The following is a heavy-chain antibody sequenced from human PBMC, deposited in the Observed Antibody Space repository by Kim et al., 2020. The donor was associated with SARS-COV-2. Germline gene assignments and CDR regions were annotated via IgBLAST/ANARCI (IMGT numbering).Heavy chain of an antibody. J-gene: IGHJ4*02. Sequence: AHAVKGRFTISRDNSKNKLYLQMNSLRAEDTAVYYCAKSGTTVTIFDYWGQGTLVTVSS. V-gene: IGHV3-30*02. CDR3: AKSGTTVTIFDY. D-gene: IGHD4-17*01.